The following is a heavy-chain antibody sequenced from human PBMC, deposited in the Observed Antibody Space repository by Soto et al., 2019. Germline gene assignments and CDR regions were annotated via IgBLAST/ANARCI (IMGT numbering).Heavy chain of an antibody. CDR1: GYTFTSYY. CDR3: ARDRDYGSGSYYNSGSLYYFDY. J-gene: IGHJ4*02. Sequence: GASVKVSCKASGYTFTSYYMHWVRQAPGQGLEWMGIINPSGGSTSYAQRFQGRVTMTRDTSTSTVYMELSSLRSEDTAVYYCARDRDYGSGSYYNSGSLYYFDYWGQGTLVTVSS. V-gene: IGHV1-46*01. CDR2: INPSGGST. D-gene: IGHD3-10*01.